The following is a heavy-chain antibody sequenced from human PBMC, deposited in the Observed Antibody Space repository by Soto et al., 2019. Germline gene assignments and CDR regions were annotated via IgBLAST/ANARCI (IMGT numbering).Heavy chain of an antibody. CDR1: GGTFSSYA. CDR3: ARASSSWYGGDYYYYYGMDV. Sequence: ASVKVSCKASGGTFSSYAISWVRQAPGQGLEWMGGIIPIFGTANYAQKFQGRVTITADESTSTAYMELSSLRSEDTAVYYCARASSSWYGGDYYYYYGMDVWGQGTTVTVSS. CDR2: IIPIFGTA. V-gene: IGHV1-69*13. D-gene: IGHD6-13*01. J-gene: IGHJ6*02.